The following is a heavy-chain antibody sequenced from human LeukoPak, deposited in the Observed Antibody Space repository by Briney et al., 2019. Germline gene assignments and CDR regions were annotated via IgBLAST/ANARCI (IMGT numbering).Heavy chain of an antibody. CDR1: GFTFSSYA. CDR2: TSDSGDNT. Sequence: GVLRLSCAASGFTFSSYAMSWVRQAPGEGLEWVSSTSDSGDNTYYADSVKGRFITSRDNSKNTLFLQMQSLRAEDTAVYYCANNLFGYFDCWGQGTLVTVSS. J-gene: IGHJ4*02. V-gene: IGHV3-23*01. D-gene: IGHD3-16*01. CDR3: ANNLFGYFDC.